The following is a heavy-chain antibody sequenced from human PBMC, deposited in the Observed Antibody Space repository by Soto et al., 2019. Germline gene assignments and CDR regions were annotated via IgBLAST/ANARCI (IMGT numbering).Heavy chain of an antibody. CDR3: ARDPRGSSSGYFHL. CDR1: GYTFTSYY. J-gene: IGHJ2*01. CDR2: INPVTGIT. V-gene: IGHV1-46*01. D-gene: IGHD3-10*01. Sequence: ASVKVSCKASGYTFTSYYIHCVRQAPGQGLEWIGIINPVTGITTYSQKFQGRVTLTRDTSTSTVYMDLSSLRSEDTAVYYCARDPRGSSSGYFHLWGRGTLVTVSS.